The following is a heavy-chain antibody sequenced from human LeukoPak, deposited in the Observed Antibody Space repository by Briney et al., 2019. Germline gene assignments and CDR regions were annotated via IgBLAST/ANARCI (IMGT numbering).Heavy chain of an antibody. V-gene: IGHV1-69*05. CDR1: GGTFNNYL. CDR2: FIPIFGTS. CDR3: ARGYSSSSIGWFDP. D-gene: IGHD6-6*01. Sequence: GSSVKISCKASGGTFNNYLITWVRQAPGQGLEWMGGFIPIFGTSNYAQKFQGRVTITTDESTSTAYMELSSLRSEDTAVYYCARGYSSSSIGWFDPWGQGTLVTVSS. J-gene: IGHJ5*02.